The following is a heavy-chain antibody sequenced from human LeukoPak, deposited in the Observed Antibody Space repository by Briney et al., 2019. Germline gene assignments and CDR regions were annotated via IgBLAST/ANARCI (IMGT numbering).Heavy chain of an antibody. J-gene: IGHJ4*02. CDR3: ARHDYGGNSAWDY. CDR2: IDPSDSYT. D-gene: IGHD4-23*01. Sequence: GESLKISCKGSGYTFTSYWISWVRQMPGKGLEWMGRIDPSDSYTNYSPSFQGHVTISADKSISTAYLQWSSLKASDTAMYYCARHDYGGNSAWDYWGQGTLVTVSS. CDR1: GYTFTSYW. V-gene: IGHV5-10-1*01.